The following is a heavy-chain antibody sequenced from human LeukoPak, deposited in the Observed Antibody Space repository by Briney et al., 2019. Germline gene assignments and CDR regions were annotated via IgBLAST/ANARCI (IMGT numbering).Heavy chain of an antibody. Sequence: SETLSLTCTVSGGSISSYYWSWIRQPAGRGLERIGRIYTNGSTNYNPSLKSRVTMSVDTSKNQFSLKLSSVTAADTAVYYCARARWRGAQDFFDYWGQGTLVTVSS. V-gene: IGHV4-4*07. CDR1: GGSISSYY. CDR2: IYTNGST. D-gene: IGHD4-23*01. J-gene: IGHJ4*02. CDR3: ARARWRGAQDFFDY.